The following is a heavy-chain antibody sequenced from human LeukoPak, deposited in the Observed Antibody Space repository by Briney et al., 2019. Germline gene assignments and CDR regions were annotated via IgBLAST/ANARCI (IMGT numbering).Heavy chain of an antibody. CDR3: TTTVRYSVYFDH. Sequence: GGSLRLSCAASGFTFSNAWMSWVRQAPGKGLEWVGRFKSKTDDETTDYAAPVKGRFIISRDDSKNTLYLQMNSLKTEDTAVYYCTTTVRYSVYFDHWGQGTLVTVSS. D-gene: IGHD2-15*01. V-gene: IGHV3-15*01. CDR1: GFTFSNAW. CDR2: FKSKTDDETT. J-gene: IGHJ4*02.